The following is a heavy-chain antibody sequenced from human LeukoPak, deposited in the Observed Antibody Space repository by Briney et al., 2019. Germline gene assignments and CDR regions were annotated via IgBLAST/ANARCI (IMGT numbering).Heavy chain of an antibody. CDR1: GGSISSYY. CDR2: IYYSGST. Sequence: SETLSLTCTVSGGSISSYYWSWIRQPPGKGLEWIGYIYYSGSTNYNPSLKSRVTISVDTSKNKFSLKLSSVAAADAAVYYCARERMSGMDVWGQGTTVTVSS. CDR3: ARERMSGMDV. D-gene: IGHD2-8*01. J-gene: IGHJ6*02. V-gene: IGHV4-59*01.